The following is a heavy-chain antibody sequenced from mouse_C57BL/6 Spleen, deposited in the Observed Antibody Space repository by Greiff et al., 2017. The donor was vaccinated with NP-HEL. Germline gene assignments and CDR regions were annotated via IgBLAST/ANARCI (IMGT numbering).Heavy chain of an antibody. CDR1: GYTFTSYW. Sequence: QVQLQQPGAELVKPGASVKLSCKASGYTFTSYWMHWVKQRPGQGLEWIGMIHPNSGSTNYNEKFKGKATLTVDKSSSTAYMQLSSLTSEDSAVYYCASYYGNDVAFAYWGQGTLVTVSA. J-gene: IGHJ3*01. V-gene: IGHV1-64*01. D-gene: IGHD2-2*01. CDR3: ASYYGNDVAFAY. CDR2: IHPNSGST.